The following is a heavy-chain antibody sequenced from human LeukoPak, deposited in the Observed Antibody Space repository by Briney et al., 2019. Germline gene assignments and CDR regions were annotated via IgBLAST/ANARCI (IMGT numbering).Heavy chain of an antibody. CDR3: ARPTHRLTVTTAIDY. CDR1: GYTFTGFY. Sequence: GGSVTVSCTPSGYTFTGFYLHWVRQAPGQGLEWMGWVNAKNGATKYSQTFRGRVTMTRDTSIDTPYMELSSLTSDDTAIYYCARPTHRLTVTTAIDYWGQGTLVTVSS. J-gene: IGHJ4*02. V-gene: IGHV1-2*02. D-gene: IGHD4-17*01. CDR2: VNAKNGAT.